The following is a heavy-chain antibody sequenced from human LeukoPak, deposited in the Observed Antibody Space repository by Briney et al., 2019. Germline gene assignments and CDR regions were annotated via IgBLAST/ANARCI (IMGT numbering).Heavy chain of an antibody. CDR2: IWHDGSNK. J-gene: IGHJ4*02. D-gene: IGHD3-10*01. CDR3: ARVRGSGSYYLIDY. Sequence: GGSLRLSCAASRFTLSSYGMHWVRQAPGKGLEWVAVIWHDGSNKYYADSVKGRFTISRDNSKNTLYLQMNSLRAEDTAVYYCARVRGSGSYYLIDYWGQGTLVTVSS. CDR1: RFTLSSYG. V-gene: IGHV3-33*01.